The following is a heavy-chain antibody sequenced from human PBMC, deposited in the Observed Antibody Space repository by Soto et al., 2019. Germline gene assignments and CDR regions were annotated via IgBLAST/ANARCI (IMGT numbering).Heavy chain of an antibody. D-gene: IGHD5-12*01. CDR1: GFTVSSYY. J-gene: IGHJ6*02. V-gene: IGHV3-66*01. CDR2: IYSAGSA. Sequence: GGSLRLSCAASGFTVSSYYMSWVRQAPGKGLEWVSVIYSAGSADFADSVKGRFTISRDNSKNTLYLQMNSLRAEDTAVYYCARDIKEEVXWPTQYYYYYGMDVWGQGTTVTVSS. CDR3: ARDIKEEVXWPTQYYYYYGMDV.